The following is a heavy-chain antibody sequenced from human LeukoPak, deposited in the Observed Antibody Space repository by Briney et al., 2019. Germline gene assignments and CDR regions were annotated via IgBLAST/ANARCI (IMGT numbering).Heavy chain of an antibody. V-gene: IGHV4-34*01. CDR2: INHSGST. CDR3: AGCARYYYYYGMDV. Sequence: SETLSLTCAVYGGSFSGYYWSWIRQPPGKGLEWIGEINHSGSTNYNPSLKSRVTISVDTSKNQFSLKLSSVTAADTAVYYCAGCARYYYYYGMDVWGQGTTVTVSS. J-gene: IGHJ6*02. CDR1: GGSFSGYY.